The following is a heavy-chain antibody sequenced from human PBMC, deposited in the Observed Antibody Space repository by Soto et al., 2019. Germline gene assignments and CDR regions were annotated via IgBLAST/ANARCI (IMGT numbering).Heavy chain of an antibody. Sequence: SETLSLTCTVSGGSISSGGYYWSWIRQHPGKGLEWIGYIYYSGSTYYNPSLKSRVTISVDTSKNQFSLKLSSVTAADTAVYYCARDRSGSSGGVDYWGQGTLVTAPQ. J-gene: IGHJ4*02. CDR1: GGSISSGGYY. V-gene: IGHV4-31*03. CDR2: IYYSGST. D-gene: IGHD6-25*01. CDR3: ARDRSGSSGGVDY.